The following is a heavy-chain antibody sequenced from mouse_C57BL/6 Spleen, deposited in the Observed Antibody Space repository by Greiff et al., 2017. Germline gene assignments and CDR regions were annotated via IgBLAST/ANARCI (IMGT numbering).Heavy chain of an antibody. V-gene: IGHV1-15*01. D-gene: IGHD1-1*01. CDR1: GYTFTDYE. Sequence: VQLQQSGAELVRPGASVTLSCKASGYTFTDYEMHWVKQTPVHGLEWIGAIDPETGGTAYNQKFKGKAILTADKSSSTAYMELRSLTSEDSAVYYCTRQGITTVVANYYAMDYWGQGTSVTVSS. CDR2: IDPETGGT. J-gene: IGHJ4*01. CDR3: TRQGITTVVANYYAMDY.